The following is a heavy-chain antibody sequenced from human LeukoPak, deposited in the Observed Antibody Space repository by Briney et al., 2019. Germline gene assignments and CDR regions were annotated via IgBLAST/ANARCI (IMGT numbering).Heavy chain of an antibody. CDR2: ISSNGIYT. D-gene: IGHD4-17*01. CDR3: ARGPTVITFNAFDV. J-gene: IGHJ3*01. CDR1: GFTFSDYG. Sequence: GGSLRLSCAASGFTFSDYGMYWVRQAPGKGLEHVSGISSNGIYTYYANSVKGRFTISRDNSRNTLYLQMGSLRAEDMAVYYCARGPTVITFNAFDVWGQGTMVTVSS. V-gene: IGHV3-64*01.